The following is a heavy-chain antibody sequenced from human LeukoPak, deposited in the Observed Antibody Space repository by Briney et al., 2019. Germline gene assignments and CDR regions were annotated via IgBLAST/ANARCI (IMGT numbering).Heavy chain of an antibody. CDR1: GYTLTELS. D-gene: IGHD6-13*01. CDR3: ARDRWYGGYYYYGMDV. V-gene: IGHV1-24*01. Sequence: GASVKVSCKVSGYTLTELSMHWVRQAPGKGLEWMGGFDPEDGETIYAQKFQGRVTITRDTSASTAYMELSSLSSEDTAVYYCARDRWYGGYYYYGMDVWGQGTTVTVSS. J-gene: IGHJ6*02. CDR2: FDPEDGET.